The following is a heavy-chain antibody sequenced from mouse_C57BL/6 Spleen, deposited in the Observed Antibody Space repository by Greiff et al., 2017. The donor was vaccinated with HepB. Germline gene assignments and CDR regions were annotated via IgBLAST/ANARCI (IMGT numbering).Heavy chain of an antibody. D-gene: IGHD2-3*01. Sequence: QVQLQQPGAELVKPGASVKLSCKASGYTFTSYWMQWVKQRPGQGLEWIGEIDPSDSYTNYNQKFKGKATLTVDTSSSTAYMQLSSLTSEDSAVYYCARGEPPDGYYYFDYWGQGTTLTVSS. CDR1: GYTFTSYW. CDR2: IDPSDSYT. V-gene: IGHV1-50*01. CDR3: ARGEPPDGYYYFDY. J-gene: IGHJ2*01.